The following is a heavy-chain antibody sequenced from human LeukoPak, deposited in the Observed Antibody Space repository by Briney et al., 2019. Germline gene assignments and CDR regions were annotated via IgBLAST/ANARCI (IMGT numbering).Heavy chain of an antibody. Sequence: GGSVRLSCAASGFTFSNYEMYWVRQAPGMGLEWLSYISSSGSTLYYADAVQGRFTISRDNAKSSLYLQMNSLRAEDTAVYYCARYGQQLVSDYWGQGTLLTVSS. CDR1: GFTFSNYE. J-gene: IGHJ4*02. CDR2: ISSSGSTL. CDR3: ARYGQQLVSDY. D-gene: IGHD6-13*01. V-gene: IGHV3-48*03.